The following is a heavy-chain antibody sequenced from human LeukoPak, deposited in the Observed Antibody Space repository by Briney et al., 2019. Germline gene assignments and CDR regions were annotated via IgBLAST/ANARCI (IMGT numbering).Heavy chain of an antibody. CDR1: GFTFSSYA. CDR2: ISGSGGST. V-gene: IGHV3-23*01. Sequence: PGGSLRLSCAASGFTFSSYAMSWVRQAPGKGLEWVSAISGSGGSTYYADSVKGRFTISRDDSKNTLYLQMNSLRAEDTAVYYCAKDEEVVVAAIDYWGQGTLVTVSS. CDR3: AKDEEVVVAAIDY. D-gene: IGHD2-15*01. J-gene: IGHJ4*02.